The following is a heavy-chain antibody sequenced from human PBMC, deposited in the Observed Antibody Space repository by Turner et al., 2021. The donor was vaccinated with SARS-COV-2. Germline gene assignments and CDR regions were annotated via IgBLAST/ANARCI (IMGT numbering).Heavy chain of an antibody. D-gene: IGHD6-19*01. CDR2: ITGSSGYI. CDR1: GFTFSSSS. CDR3: ARVFPTDSSVWYRYYYYYGMDV. Sequence: VQLVESGGGLVKPGGSLRLSCAASGFTFSSSSMNWVRQAPGKGLEWVSSITGSSGYIYYADSVKGRFTISRDNAKTSLYLQMNSLRAEDTAVYYCARVFPTDSSVWYRYYYYYGMDVWGQGTTVTVSS. V-gene: IGHV3-21*01. J-gene: IGHJ6*02.